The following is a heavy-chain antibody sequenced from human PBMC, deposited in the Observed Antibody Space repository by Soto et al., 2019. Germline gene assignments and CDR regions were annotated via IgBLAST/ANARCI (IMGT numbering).Heavy chain of an antibody. CDR1: GGSISSSSYY. D-gene: IGHD6-13*01. CDR3: ARHQSHSSSYVDP. Sequence: PSETLSLTCTVSGGSISSSSYYWGWIRQPPGKGLEWIGSIYYSGSTYYNPSLKSRVTISVDTSKNQFSLKLSSVTAADTAVYYCARHQSHSSSYVDPWAREPWSPSP. V-gene: IGHV4-39*01. CDR2: IYYSGST. J-gene: IGHJ5*02.